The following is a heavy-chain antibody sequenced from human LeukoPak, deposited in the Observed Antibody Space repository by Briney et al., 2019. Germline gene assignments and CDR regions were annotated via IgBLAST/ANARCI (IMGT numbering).Heavy chain of an antibody. J-gene: IGHJ5*02. CDR2: INGGGVNT. CDR3: AKTLGYSGYFSP. Sequence: GGSLRLSCAASGFTFNSYAMTWVRQAPGKGLEWVSAINGGGVNTYYADSVKGRSTISRDNSKNMLYLQMNSLRAEDTAVYYCAKTLGYSGYFSPWGQGTLVTVSS. CDR1: GFTFNSYA. V-gene: IGHV3-23*01. D-gene: IGHD3-22*01.